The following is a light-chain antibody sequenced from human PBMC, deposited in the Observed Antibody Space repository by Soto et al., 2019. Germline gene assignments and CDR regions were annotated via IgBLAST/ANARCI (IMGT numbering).Light chain of an antibody. J-gene: IGKJ1*01. Sequence: EIVLTQSPDTLSLSPGERATLSCRASQSVSSSYLAWYQQKPGQAPRLLIYGASTRATGIPARFSGSGSGTEFTLTISSLQSEDFAVYYCQQYNNWLRTFSQGTKVDIK. V-gene: IGKV3-15*01. CDR3: QQYNNWLRT. CDR2: GAS. CDR1: QSVSSSY.